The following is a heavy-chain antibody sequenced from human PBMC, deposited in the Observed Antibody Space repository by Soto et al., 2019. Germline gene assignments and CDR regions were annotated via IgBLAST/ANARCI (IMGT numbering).Heavy chain of an antibody. D-gene: IGHD3-3*01. Sequence: GGSLRLSCAASGFTFSSYSMNWVRQAPGKGLEWVSSISSSSSYIYYADSVKGRFTISRDNAKNSLYLQMNSLRAEDTAVYYCARDQGRFLEWLMLDYWGQGTLVTVSS. CDR2: ISSSSSYI. J-gene: IGHJ4*02. V-gene: IGHV3-21*01. CDR1: GFTFSSYS. CDR3: ARDQGRFLEWLMLDY.